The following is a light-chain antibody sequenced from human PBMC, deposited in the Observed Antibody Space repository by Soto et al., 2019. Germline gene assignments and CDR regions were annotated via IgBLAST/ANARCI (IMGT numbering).Light chain of an antibody. CDR2: QAS. V-gene: IGKV1-5*03. J-gene: IGKJ1*01. Sequence: DIQMTQSPSTLSASVGDEVTITCRASQSVSGWLAWYQQKPGKTPNLLIFQASILESGVPSNFSGSGSGTEFTLTISSLQPEDFATYYCQQYNSYPWTFGQGTKVDIK. CDR3: QQYNSYPWT. CDR1: QSVSGW.